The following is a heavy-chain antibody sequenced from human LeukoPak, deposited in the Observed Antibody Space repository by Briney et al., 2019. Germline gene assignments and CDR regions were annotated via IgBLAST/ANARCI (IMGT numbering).Heavy chain of an antibody. CDR2: ISRSGSTK. J-gene: IGHJ5*02. D-gene: IGHD1-26*01. CDR3: ARVMWELSNWFDP. V-gene: IGHV3-11*04. CDR1: GFTFSDYN. Sequence: PGGSLRLSCAASGFTFSDYNMRWIRQAPGKGLEWVSSISRSGSTKYYADSVKGRFTISRDNAKNSLYLQMNSLRAEDTAVYYCARVMWELSNWFDPWGQGTLVTVSS.